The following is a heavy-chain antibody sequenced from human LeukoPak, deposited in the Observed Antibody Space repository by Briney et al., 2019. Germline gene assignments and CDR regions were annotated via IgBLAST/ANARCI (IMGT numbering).Heavy chain of an antibody. V-gene: IGHV1-46*01. Sequence: GASVKVSCKASGYTFTSYYMHWVRQAPGQGLEWMGIINPSGGSTSYAQKFQGRVTMTRDTSTSTVYMELSSLRSEDTAVYYCARSQSSGWHGGAFDIWGQGTMVTVSS. J-gene: IGHJ3*02. CDR1: GYTFTSYY. CDR2: INPSGGST. D-gene: IGHD6-19*01. CDR3: ARSQSSGWHGGAFDI.